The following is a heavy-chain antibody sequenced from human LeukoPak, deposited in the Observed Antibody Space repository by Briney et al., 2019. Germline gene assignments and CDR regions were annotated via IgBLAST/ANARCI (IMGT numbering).Heavy chain of an antibody. CDR1: GFTVISNL. V-gene: IGHV3-53*01. J-gene: IGHJ4*02. CDR2: IYSGGAT. D-gene: IGHD3-16*02. CDR3: ARGAYRISWPGIDY. Sequence: PGGSLGLSCAASGFTVISNLMTWVRQSPGRGLEWLSSIYSGGATYYADSVKGRFTISRDHSNNSVSLQMTNLRVEDTAIYYCARGAYRISWPGIDYWGQGTLVTVSS.